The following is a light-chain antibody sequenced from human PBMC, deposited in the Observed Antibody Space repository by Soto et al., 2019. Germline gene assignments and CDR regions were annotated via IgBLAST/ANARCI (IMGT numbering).Light chain of an antibody. CDR2: GAS. CDR3: QQHNNWPPWT. V-gene: IGKV3-15*01. J-gene: IGKJ1*01. CDR1: QSVSSN. Sequence: EIVMTQSPATLSVSPGERATLSCSASQSVSSNLAWYKQKPGQAPRLLMYGASTRATGMPDRFIGSGSGTEFTLIISSLQSEEFAVYYFQQHNNWPPWTFGQGTKVEIK.